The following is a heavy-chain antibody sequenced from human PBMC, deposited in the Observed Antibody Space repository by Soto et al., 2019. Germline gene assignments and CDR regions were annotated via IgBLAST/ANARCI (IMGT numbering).Heavy chain of an antibody. CDR1: GGTFSSYA. CDR3: ARDVTMIVVGQNWFDP. V-gene: IGHV1-69*06. D-gene: IGHD3-22*01. J-gene: IGHJ5*02. CDR2: IIPTLGTA. Sequence: QVQLVQSGAEVKKPGSSVKVSCKASGGTFSSYAISWVRQASGQGLEWMGGIIPTLGTANYAQKFQGRVTITANKSTSTAYMELSSLRSEDTAVYYCARDVTMIVVGQNWFDPWGQGTLVAVSS.